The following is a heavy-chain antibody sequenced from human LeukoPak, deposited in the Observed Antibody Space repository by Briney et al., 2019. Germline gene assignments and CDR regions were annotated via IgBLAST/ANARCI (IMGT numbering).Heavy chain of an antibody. J-gene: IGHJ3*02. D-gene: IGHD1-26*01. CDR2: ISGTGDST. Sequence: AGGSLRLSCAASGFTFNNYAMSWVRQAPGKGLEWVSSISGTGDSTYYADSVKGRFTISGDNSKNTLYLQMNTLRAEDTAIYYCAKNRGLFSGSYRYDAFDIRGQGTVVTVSS. CDR3: AKNRGLFSGSYRYDAFDI. CDR1: GFTFNNYA. V-gene: IGHV3-23*01.